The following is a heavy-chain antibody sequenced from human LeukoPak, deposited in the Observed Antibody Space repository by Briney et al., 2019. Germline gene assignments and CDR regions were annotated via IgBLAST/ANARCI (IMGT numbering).Heavy chain of an antibody. V-gene: IGHV3-23*01. CDR2: ISGSGGGT. Sequence: PGGSLRLSRAASGFTFSSYAMNWVRQAPGKGLEWVSAISGSGGGTYYADTVKGRFTISRDNSKNTLYLQMNSLRAEDTALYYCAKDGSIVYSYTYLDYWGQGTLVTVSS. CDR1: GFTFSSYA. CDR3: AKDGSIVYSYTYLDY. J-gene: IGHJ4*02. D-gene: IGHD3-16*01.